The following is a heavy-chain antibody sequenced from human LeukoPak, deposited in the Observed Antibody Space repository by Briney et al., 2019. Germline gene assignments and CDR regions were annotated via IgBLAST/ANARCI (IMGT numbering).Heavy chain of an antibody. CDR1: GGSFRSRNYL. D-gene: IGHD1/OR15-1a*01. CDR3: AREVNIQADSDAFDI. CDR2: ISYSGSA. V-gene: IGHV4-30-4*08. Sequence: SQTLSLTCTVSGGSFRSRNYLWSWIRQTPGEGLEWIGYISYSGSAYYNPSLKSRVTISIDTSNSQFSLRLRSVTAADTTVYYCAREVNIQADSDAFDIWGPGTTVTVSS. J-gene: IGHJ3*02.